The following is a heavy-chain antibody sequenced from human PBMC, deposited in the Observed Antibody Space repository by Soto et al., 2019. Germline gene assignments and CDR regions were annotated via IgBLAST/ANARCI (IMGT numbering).Heavy chain of an antibody. CDR1: GFTLNNYW. J-gene: IGHJ6*02. CDR2: INGDATST. V-gene: IGHV3-74*01. CDR3: ARGDIAAETFFYYYGMDL. D-gene: IGHD6-13*01. Sequence: GGSLRLSCAASGFTLNNYWMHWVRQAPGMGLVWVSRINGDATSTSYADSVKGRFTISRDNARNILYLQMNSLRAEDTALYYCARGDIAAETFFYYYGMDLWGQGTTVTVSS.